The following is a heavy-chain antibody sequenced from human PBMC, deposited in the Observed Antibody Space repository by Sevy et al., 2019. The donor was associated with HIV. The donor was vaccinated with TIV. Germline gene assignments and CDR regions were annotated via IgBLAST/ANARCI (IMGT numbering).Heavy chain of an antibody. J-gene: IGHJ3*01. D-gene: IGHD4-17*01. CDR2: IKQDGSEQ. V-gene: IGHV3-7*01. CDR1: GFAFSAYW. Sequence: GGSLRLSCSASGFAFSAYWMVWVRQGPGKGLEWVANIKQDGSEQNYVDSVEGRFTISRDNAKNSLYLQMNSLRAEDTAVYYCARHTVTTIRGAFDFWGQGTMVTVSS. CDR3: ARHTVTTIRGAFDF.